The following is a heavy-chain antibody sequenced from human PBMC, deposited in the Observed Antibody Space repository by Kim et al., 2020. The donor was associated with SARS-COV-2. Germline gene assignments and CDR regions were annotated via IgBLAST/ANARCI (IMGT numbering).Heavy chain of an antibody. J-gene: IGHJ6*02. CDR1: GFSFDDYA. CDR2: ISWNSGSI. V-gene: IGHV3-9*01. Sequence: GGSLRLSCAASGFSFDDYAMHWVRQVPGKGLEWVSGISWNSGSIAYADSVKGRCTVSRDNAKNSLYLQMVSLRPEDTAFYYCAKGLSTVTSYGMDVWGQGTTVTVSS. D-gene: IGHD4-17*01. CDR3: AKGLSTVTSYGMDV.